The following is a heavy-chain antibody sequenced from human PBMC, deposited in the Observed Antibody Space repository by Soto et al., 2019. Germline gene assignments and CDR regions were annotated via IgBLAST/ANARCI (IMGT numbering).Heavy chain of an antibody. V-gene: IGHV3-30*18. J-gene: IGHJ4*02. Sequence: QVQLVESGGGVVQPGRSLRLSCAASGFTFSSYGMHWVRQAPGKGLEWVAVISYDGSNKYYADSVKGRFTISRDNSKNTLYLQMNSLRAEDTAVYYCAKNPLYSSGWTYYSDYWGQGTLVTVSS. CDR1: GFTFSSYG. D-gene: IGHD6-19*01. CDR2: ISYDGSNK. CDR3: AKNPLYSSGWTYYSDY.